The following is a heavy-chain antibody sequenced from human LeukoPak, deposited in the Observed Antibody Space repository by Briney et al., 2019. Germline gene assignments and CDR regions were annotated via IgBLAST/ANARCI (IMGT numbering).Heavy chain of an antibody. CDR1: GGSFSGYY. Sequence: SETLSLICAVYGGSFSGYYWSWIRQPPGKGLEWIGEINHSGSTNYNPSLKSRVTISVDTSKNQFSLRLSSVTAADTAVYYCARGRIYCSSTSCYIRSDTAMAIFDYWGQGTLVTVSS. V-gene: IGHV4-34*01. J-gene: IGHJ4*02. D-gene: IGHD2-2*02. CDR3: ARGRIYCSSTSCYIRSDTAMAIFDY. CDR2: INHSGST.